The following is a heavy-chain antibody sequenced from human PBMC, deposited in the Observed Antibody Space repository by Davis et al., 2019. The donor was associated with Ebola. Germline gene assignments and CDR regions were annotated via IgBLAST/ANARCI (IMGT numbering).Heavy chain of an antibody. CDR1: GYTFISYY. CDR2: VNPSGGGT. Sequence: ASVKVSCKASGYTFISYYFHWVRQAPGQGLEWMGIVNPSGGGTTYAQKFQGRVIMTKDTSTSTVYMELSSLRYEDTAVYYCARETGDGDGMDVWGKGTTVTVSS. V-gene: IGHV1-46*01. CDR3: ARETGDGDGMDV. J-gene: IGHJ6*04. D-gene: IGHD7-27*01.